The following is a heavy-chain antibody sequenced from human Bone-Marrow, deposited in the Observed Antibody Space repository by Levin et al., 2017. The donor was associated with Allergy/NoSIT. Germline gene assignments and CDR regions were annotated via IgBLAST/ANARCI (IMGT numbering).Heavy chain of an antibody. CDR3: ARDLDDAFDI. CDR2: IGPADSYA. V-gene: IGHV5-10-1*01. Sequence: AGGSLRLSCKGSGYNFPNYWINWVRQMPGKGLQWMGRIGPADSYADYNPSFRGHVTMSADKSISTAYLQWSGLRASDTAVYFCARDLDDAFDIWGQGTLVTVSS. J-gene: IGHJ3*02. CDR1: GYNFPNYW. D-gene: IGHD3/OR15-3a*01.